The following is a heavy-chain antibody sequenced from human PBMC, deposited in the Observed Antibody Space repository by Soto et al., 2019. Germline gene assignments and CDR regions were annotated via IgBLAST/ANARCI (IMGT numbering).Heavy chain of an antibody. CDR2: INPSGGST. CDR1: GYTFTSYY. D-gene: IGHD3-22*01. V-gene: IGHV1-46*01. Sequence: GASVKVSCKASGYTFTSYYMHWVRQAPGQGLEWMGIINPSGGSTSYAQKFQGRVTMTRDTSTSTVYMELSSLRSEDTAVYYCARDSSGRQGSYGMDVWGQGTTVTSP. J-gene: IGHJ6*02. CDR3: ARDSSGRQGSYGMDV.